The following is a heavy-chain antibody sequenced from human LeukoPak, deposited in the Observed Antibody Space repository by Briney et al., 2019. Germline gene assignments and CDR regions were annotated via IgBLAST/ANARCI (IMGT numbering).Heavy chain of an antibody. CDR3: ARGPGTWYYY. V-gene: IGHV4-34*01. J-gene: IGHJ4*02. CDR1: GGSISHYY. CDR2: INHSGST. Sequence: SETLSLTCTVSGGSISHYYWSWIRQPPGKGLEWIGEINHSGSTNYNPSLKSRVTISIDTSKNQFSLKLSSVTAADTALYYCARGPGTWYYYWGQGTLVTVSS. D-gene: IGHD6-13*01.